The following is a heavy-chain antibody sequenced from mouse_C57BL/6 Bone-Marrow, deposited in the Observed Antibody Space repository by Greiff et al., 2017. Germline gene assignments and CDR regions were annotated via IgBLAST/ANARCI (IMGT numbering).Heavy chain of an antibody. V-gene: IGHV1-64*01. CDR3: ARGRDGWGFAY. CDR1: GYTFTSYW. J-gene: IGHJ3*01. Sequence: QVHVKQPGAELVKPGASVKLSCKASGYTFTSYWMHWVKQRPGQGLEWIGMINPNSGSTNYNEKFKSKATLTVDKSSSTAYMQLSSLTSEESAVYYCARGRDGWGFAYWGQGTLVTVSA. CDR2: INPNSGST. D-gene: IGHD2-3*01.